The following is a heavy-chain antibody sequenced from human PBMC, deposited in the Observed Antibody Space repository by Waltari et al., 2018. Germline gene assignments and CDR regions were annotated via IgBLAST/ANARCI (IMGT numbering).Heavy chain of an antibody. Sequence: QLQLQESGPGLVKPSETLSLTCTVSGGSISSSSYYWGWIRQPPGKGLEWIGSIYYSGSTYYHPSLKSRVTISVDTSKNQFSLKLSSVTAADTAVYYCVRRRAYCGGDCYSHLYFDYWGQGTLVTVSS. V-gene: IGHV4-39*01. D-gene: IGHD2-21*02. J-gene: IGHJ4*02. CDR1: GGSISSSSYY. CDR2: IYYSGST. CDR3: VRRRAYCGGDCYSHLYFDY.